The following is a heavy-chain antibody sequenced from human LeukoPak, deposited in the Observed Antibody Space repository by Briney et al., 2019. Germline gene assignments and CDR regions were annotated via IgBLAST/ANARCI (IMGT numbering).Heavy chain of an antibody. CDR2: INPNSGGT. CDR3: AREGTTSGPQINWFDP. D-gene: IGHD1/OR15-1a*01. Sequence: ASVKVSCKASGYTFTAYYMHWVRQAPGQGLEWMGWINPNSGGTNYAQKFQGRVTMTRDTSISTAYMDLSRLRSDDTAVYYCAREGTTSGPQINWFDPWGQGTLVTVSS. V-gene: IGHV1-2*02. J-gene: IGHJ5*02. CDR1: GYTFTAYY.